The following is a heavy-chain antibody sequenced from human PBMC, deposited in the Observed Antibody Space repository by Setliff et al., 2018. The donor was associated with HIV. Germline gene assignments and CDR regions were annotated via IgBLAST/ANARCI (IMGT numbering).Heavy chain of an antibody. D-gene: IGHD1-26*01. Sequence: GGSLRLSCTASGFAFESYAMHWVRQAPGKGLEWVSGISWNSGAVTYADSVKGRFTISRDNARNSLYLQLNSLRAEDTAVYYCARDRGGSYTPLDFWGQGTLVTVSS. CDR1: GFAFESYA. CDR2: ISWNSGAV. CDR3: ARDRGGSYTPLDF. J-gene: IGHJ4*02. V-gene: IGHV3-9*01.